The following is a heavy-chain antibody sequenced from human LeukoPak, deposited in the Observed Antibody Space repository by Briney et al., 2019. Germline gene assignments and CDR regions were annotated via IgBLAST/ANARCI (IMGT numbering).Heavy chain of an antibody. D-gene: IGHD6-19*01. Sequence: GGCLRPSWAPSAFFFGDNWTNCVRQAPGDGLGWGSGIGWDSKSIVYALSVKGPFTISRDNAKNSLYLQMNSLRAEDTALYYCAKAVAAPGAFDIWGRGTVVTVSS. CDR2: IGWDSKSI. CDR1: AFFFGDNW. CDR3: AKAVAAPGAFDI. J-gene: IGHJ3*02. V-gene: IGHV3-9*01.